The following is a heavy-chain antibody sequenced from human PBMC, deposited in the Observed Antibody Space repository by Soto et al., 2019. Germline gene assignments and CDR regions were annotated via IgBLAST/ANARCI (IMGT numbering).Heavy chain of an antibody. CDR3: ARLHWGIAAADSRTAYDS. CDR2: IYYSGST. CDR1: GGSISSSSYY. J-gene: IGHJ4*02. V-gene: IGHV4-39*01. D-gene: IGHD6-13*01. Sequence: SETLSLTCTVSGGSISSSSYYWGWIRQPPGKGLEWIGSIYYSGSTYYNPSLKSRVTISVDTSKNRFSLKLSSVTAADTAVYYCARLHWGIAAADSRTAYDSWGQGTLVTVSS.